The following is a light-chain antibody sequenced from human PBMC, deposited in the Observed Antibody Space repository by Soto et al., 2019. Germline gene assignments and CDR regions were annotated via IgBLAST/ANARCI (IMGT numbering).Light chain of an antibody. V-gene: IGLV1-40*01. CDR1: NSDIGAGYD. CDR3: QSYDSSLRGV. J-gene: IGLJ1*01. CDR2: ANN. Sequence: QSVLTQPPSVSGAPGQRVTISCTGSNSDIGAGYDVHWYQQLPGTAPKLVIYANNNRPSGVPDRFSASKSGTSASLAITGLQADDESDYYCQSYDSSLRGVFGPGTKLTVL.